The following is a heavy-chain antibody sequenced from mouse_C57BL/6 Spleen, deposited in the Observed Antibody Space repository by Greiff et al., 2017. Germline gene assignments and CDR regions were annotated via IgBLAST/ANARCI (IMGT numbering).Heavy chain of an antibody. CDR3: ARRGDGYDEGRGPYWYFDV. CDR1: GYTFTSYW. J-gene: IGHJ1*03. V-gene: IGHV1-64*01. CDR2: IHPNSGST. D-gene: IGHD2-2*01. Sequence: QVQLKQSGAELVKPGASVKLSCKASGYTFTSYWMHWVKQRPGQGLEWIGMIHPNSGSTNYNEKFKSKATLTVDKSSSTAYMQLSSLTSEDSAVYYCARRGDGYDEGRGPYWYFDVWGTGTTVTVSS.